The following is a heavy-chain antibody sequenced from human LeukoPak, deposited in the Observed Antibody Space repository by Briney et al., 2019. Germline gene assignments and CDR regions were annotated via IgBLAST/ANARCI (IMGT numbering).Heavy chain of an antibody. Sequence: ASVKVSCKASGYTFTSYYMHWVRQAPGQGLEWMGIINPSGGSTSYAQKFQGRVTMTRDTSTSTVYMELSSLRSEDTAVYYCARAWGSLLSRVYYFDYWGQGTLVTVSS. D-gene: IGHD1-26*01. CDR2: INPSGGST. J-gene: IGHJ4*02. CDR1: GYTFTSYY. CDR3: ARAWGSLLSRVYYFDY. V-gene: IGHV1-46*01.